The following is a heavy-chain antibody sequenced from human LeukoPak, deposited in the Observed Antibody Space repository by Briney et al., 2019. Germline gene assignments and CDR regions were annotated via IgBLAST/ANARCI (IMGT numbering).Heavy chain of an antibody. D-gene: IGHD3-10*01. CDR3: ARDKVVYCSGSYYNDGFDY. V-gene: IGHV4-30-2*01. Sequence: SETLSLTCAVSGGSISSGGYSWRWIRQPPGKGLEWIGYIYHSGSTYYNPSLKSRVTISVDRSKNQFSLKLSSVTAADTAVYCCARDKVVYCSGSYYNDGFDYWGQGTLVTVSS. J-gene: IGHJ4*02. CDR1: GGSISSGGYS. CDR2: IYHSGST.